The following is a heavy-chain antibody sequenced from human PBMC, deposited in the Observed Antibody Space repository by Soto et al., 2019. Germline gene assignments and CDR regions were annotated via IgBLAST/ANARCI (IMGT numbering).Heavy chain of an antibody. J-gene: IGHJ5*02. V-gene: IGHV1-18*01. CDR1: GYTFTSYG. Sequence: ASVEVSCEASGYTFTSYGISWVRQAPGQGLEWMGWISAYNGNTNYAQKLQGRVTMTTDTSTSTAYMELRSLRSDDTAVYYCARGAGIAVAGTVGWFDPWGQGTQVTVSS. D-gene: IGHD6-19*01. CDR2: ISAYNGNT. CDR3: ARGAGIAVAGTVGWFDP.